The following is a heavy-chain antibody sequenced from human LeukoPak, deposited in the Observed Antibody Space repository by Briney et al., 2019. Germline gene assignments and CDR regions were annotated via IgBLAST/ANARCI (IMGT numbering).Heavy chain of an antibody. V-gene: IGHV4-34*01. J-gene: IGHJ3*02. CDR3: AREPYHTANAFDI. D-gene: IGHD1-14*01. CDR1: GGSFSGYY. Sequence: PSQTMSLTSAVYGGSFSGYYWSWIRQPPGKGLEWIGEINHSGSTNYNPSLKSRVTISVDTSKNQFSLKLSSVTAADTAVYYCAREPYHTANAFDIWGQGTMVTVSS. CDR2: INHSGST.